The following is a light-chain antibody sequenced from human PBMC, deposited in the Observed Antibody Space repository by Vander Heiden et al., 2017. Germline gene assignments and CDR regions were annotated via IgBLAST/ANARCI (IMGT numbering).Light chain of an antibody. CDR3: QQRYNTLRVAEGRHT. CDR2: AAS. V-gene: IGKV1-39*01. Sequence: IQITQSPSALSASVGDRVIITCRASQTISRYLNWYQQRLEKATKLLNYAASSLQSGVRSMISVSGSSRAFTLTIGRLQPKDFATYYCQQRYNTLRVAEGRHTF. J-gene: IGKJ3*01. CDR1: QTISRY.